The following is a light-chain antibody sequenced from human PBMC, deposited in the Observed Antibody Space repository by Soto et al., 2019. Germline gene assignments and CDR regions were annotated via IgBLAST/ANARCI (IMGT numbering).Light chain of an antibody. CDR3: SSYTSSSTVV. CDR2: DVS. J-gene: IGLJ2*01. CDR1: SSDVGGYNS. Sequence: QSALTQPASVSGSPGQSITISCTGTSSDVGGYNSVSWYQQHPDKAPKLMIYDVSDRPSGVSNRFSGSKSGNTASLTISGLPAEDEADYYCSSYTSSSTVVFGGGTKLTVL. V-gene: IGLV2-14*03.